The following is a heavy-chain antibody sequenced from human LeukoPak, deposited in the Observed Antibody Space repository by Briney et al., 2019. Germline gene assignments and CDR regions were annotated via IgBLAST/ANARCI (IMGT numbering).Heavy chain of an antibody. J-gene: IGHJ4*02. CDR2: INPNSGDT. D-gene: IGHD2-15*01. Sequence: ASLKVSCKASGYTFTGFYIHWVRQAPGQGLEWMGWINPNSGDTDYAQNLQGRVTMTRDTSISTAYMELSRLTSDDTAVYYCARDFGGLLDYWGQGTLVTVSS. V-gene: IGHV1-2*02. CDR3: ARDFGGLLDY. CDR1: GYTFTGFY.